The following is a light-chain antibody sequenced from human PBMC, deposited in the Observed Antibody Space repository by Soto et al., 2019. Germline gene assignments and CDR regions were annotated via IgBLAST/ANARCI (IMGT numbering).Light chain of an antibody. J-gene: IGKJ1*01. Sequence: EIVLTQSPGTLSLSPGERATLSCRASQSVSSSYLAWYQQKPGQAPRLLIYGASSRATGIPGRFSGSGSGTDFTLTISRLEPGDFAVYYCQQYGSSPRTFGQGTKADIK. CDR1: QSVSSSY. CDR2: GAS. V-gene: IGKV3-20*01. CDR3: QQYGSSPRT.